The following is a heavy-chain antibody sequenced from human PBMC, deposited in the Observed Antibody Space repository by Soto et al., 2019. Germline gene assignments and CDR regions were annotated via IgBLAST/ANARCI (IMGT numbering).Heavy chain of an antibody. CDR2: ISYDGSNK. J-gene: IGHJ4*02. V-gene: IGHV3-30*03. Sequence: TGGSLRLSCAASGFTFSSYGMHWVRQAPGKGLEWVAVISYDGSNKYYADSVKGRFTVSRDNSKNTLYLQMNSLRAEDTAVYYCARDVSPYCSGGSCQWVDYWGQGTLVTVSS. CDR1: GFTFSSYG. D-gene: IGHD2-15*01. CDR3: ARDVSPYCSGGSCQWVDY.